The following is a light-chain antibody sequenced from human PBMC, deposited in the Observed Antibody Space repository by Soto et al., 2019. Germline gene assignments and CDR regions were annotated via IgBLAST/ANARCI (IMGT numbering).Light chain of an antibody. J-gene: IGLJ3*02. CDR3: SSYPSSSTWV. V-gene: IGLV2-14*01. CDR2: DVS. Sequence: QSALTQPASVSGSPGQSITISCTGTSSDVGGYNYVSWYQQHPGKAPKLMIYDVSNRPSGVSNRFSGSKSGNTASLTISGLQAEDEADYYCSSYPSSSTWVFGGGTQLTV. CDR1: SSDVGGYNY.